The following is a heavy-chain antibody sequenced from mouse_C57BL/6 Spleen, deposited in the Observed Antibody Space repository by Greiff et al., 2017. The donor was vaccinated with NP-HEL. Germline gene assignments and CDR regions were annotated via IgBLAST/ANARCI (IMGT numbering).Heavy chain of an antibody. V-gene: IGHV5-16*01. CDR3: ARDQGTGSWFAY. Sequence: EVQRVESEGGLVQPGSSMKLSCTASGFTFSDYYMAWVRQVPEKGLEWVANINYDGSSTYYLDSLKSRFIISRDNAKNILYLQMSSLKSEDTATYYCARDQGTGSWFAYWGQGTLVTVSA. J-gene: IGHJ3*01. D-gene: IGHD3-2*02. CDR1: GFTFSDYY. CDR2: INYDGSST.